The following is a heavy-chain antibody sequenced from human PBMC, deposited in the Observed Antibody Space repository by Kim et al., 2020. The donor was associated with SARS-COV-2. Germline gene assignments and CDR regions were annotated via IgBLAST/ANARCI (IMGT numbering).Heavy chain of an antibody. D-gene: IGHD4-17*01. J-gene: IGHJ4*02. CDR1: GGSISSSSYY. CDR3: ASEDYGDYGSLLDY. V-gene: IGHV4-39*07. Sequence: SETLSLTCTVSGGSISSSSYYWGWIRQPPGKGLEWIGSIYYSGSTYYNPSLKSRVTISVDTSKNQFSLKLSSVTAADTAVYYCASEDYGDYGSLLDYWGQGTLVTVSS. CDR2: IYYSGST.